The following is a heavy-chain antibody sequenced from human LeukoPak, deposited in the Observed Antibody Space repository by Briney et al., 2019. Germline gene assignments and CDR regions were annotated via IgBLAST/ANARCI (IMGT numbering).Heavy chain of an antibody. J-gene: IGHJ2*01. CDR2: INPNSGGT. CDR3: AVGLDTAMVTGYFDL. D-gene: IGHD5-18*01. Sequence: ASVKVSCKASGYTFTGYYMHWVRQAPGQGLEWMGWINPNSGGTNYAQKFQGRVTMTRDTSISTAYMELSRLRSDDTAVYYCAVGLDTAMVTGYFDLWGRGTLVTVSS. V-gene: IGHV1-2*02. CDR1: GYTFTGYY.